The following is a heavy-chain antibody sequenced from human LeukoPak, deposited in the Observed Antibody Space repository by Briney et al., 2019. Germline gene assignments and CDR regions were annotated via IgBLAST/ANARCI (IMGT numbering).Heavy chain of an antibody. D-gene: IGHD3-16*01. CDR1: GYTFTCYY. J-gene: IGHJ4*02. CDR2: INPNSGGT. Sequence: ASVKVSCKASGYTFTCYYIHWVRQAPGQGLEWMGWINPNSGGTNYAQKFQGRVTMTRDTSISTAYMELSRLRSDDTAVYYCARDRDYRPFDYWGQGTLVTVSS. CDR3: ARDRDYRPFDY. V-gene: IGHV1-2*02.